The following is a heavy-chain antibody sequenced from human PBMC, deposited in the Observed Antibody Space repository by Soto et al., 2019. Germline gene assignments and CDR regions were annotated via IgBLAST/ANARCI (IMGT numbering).Heavy chain of an antibody. CDR1: GFTFNNYA. CDR2: ISGSGATT. CDR3: AKLRYFDWSAYNWFEY. V-gene: IGHV3-23*01. D-gene: IGHD3-9*01. J-gene: IGHJ5*01. Sequence: GGSLRLSCAASGFTFNNYAMNWVRQAPGKGLEWVSTISGSGATTSYADSVKGRFTVSRDNSKNTLYLQMNSLRVEDTAVYHCAKLRYFDWSAYNWFEYWGQGTPVTVS.